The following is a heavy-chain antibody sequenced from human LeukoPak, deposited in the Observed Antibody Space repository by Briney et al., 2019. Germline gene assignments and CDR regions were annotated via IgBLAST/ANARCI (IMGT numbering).Heavy chain of an antibody. CDR3: ARSGIAVAEFYLGADYFDY. CDR2: INPNSGGT. J-gene: IGHJ4*02. D-gene: IGHD6-19*01. V-gene: IGHV1-2*02. CDR1: GYTFTGYY. Sequence: ASVKVSCKASGYTFTGYYMHWVRQAPGQGLEWMGWINPNSGGTNYAQKFQGRVTMTRDTSISTAYMELSRLRSDDTAVYYCARSGIAVAEFYLGADYFDYWGQGTLVTVSS.